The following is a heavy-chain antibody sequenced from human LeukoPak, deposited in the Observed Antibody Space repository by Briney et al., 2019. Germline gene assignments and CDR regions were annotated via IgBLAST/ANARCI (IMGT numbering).Heavy chain of an antibody. J-gene: IGHJ5*02. CDR2: INPNSGDT. V-gene: IGHV1-2*06. Sequence: ASVKVSCKASGYTFTGYYMHWVRQAPGQGLEWIGRINPNSGDTNYAQKFLGRVTMTRDTSISIAYMDLSRLRSDDTAVYYCAREYAGTTTNWFDPWGQGTLVTVSS. D-gene: IGHD1-26*01. CDR3: AREYAGTTTNWFDP. CDR1: GYTFTGYY.